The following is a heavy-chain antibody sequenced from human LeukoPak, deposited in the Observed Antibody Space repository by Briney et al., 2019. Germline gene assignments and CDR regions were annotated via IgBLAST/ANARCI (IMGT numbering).Heavy chain of an antibody. CDR2: ISWNSGSI. CDR3: AKTSRIAAAGTRADAFDI. J-gene: IGHJ3*02. V-gene: IGHV3-9*03. D-gene: IGHD6-13*01. CDR1: GFTFDDYA. Sequence: PGGSLRLSCAASGFTFDDYAMHWVRHAPGKGLEWVSGISWNSGSIGYADSVKGRFTISRDNAKNSLYLQMNSLRAEDMALYYCAKTSRIAAAGTRADAFDIWGRGTMVTVSS.